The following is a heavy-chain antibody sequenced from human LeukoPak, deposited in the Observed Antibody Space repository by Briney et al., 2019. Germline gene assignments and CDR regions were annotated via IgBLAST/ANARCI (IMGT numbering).Heavy chain of an antibody. V-gene: IGHV1-18*01. D-gene: IGHD3-22*01. CDR1: GYTFTSYG. J-gene: IGHJ5*02. Sequence: ASVKVSCKASGYTFTSYGISWVRQAPGQGLEWMGRISAYNGNTNYAQKLQGRVTMTTDTSTSTAYMELRSLRSDDTAVYYCARDPYPFFDSSGYWGWFDPWGQGTLVTVSS. CDR2: ISAYNGNT. CDR3: ARDPYPFFDSSGYWGWFDP.